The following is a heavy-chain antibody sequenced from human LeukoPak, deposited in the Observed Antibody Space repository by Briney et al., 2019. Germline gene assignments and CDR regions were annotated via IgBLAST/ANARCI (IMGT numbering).Heavy chain of an antibody. J-gene: IGHJ4*02. CDR2: IYYSGST. Sequence: SETLSLTCAVSGGSVDSDLYYWSWVRQPPGKGLEWIGYIYYSGSTNYNPSLKSRVTISIDTSKNQFSLKLRSVTAADTAMYYCASQGGSYFLDYWGQGTLVTVSS. V-gene: IGHV4-61*01. D-gene: IGHD1-26*01. CDR1: GGSVDSDLYY. CDR3: ASQGGSYFLDY.